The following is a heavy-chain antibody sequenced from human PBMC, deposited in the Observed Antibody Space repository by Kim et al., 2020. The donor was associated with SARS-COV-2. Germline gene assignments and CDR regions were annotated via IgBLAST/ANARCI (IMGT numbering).Heavy chain of an antibody. D-gene: IGHD2-15*01. Sequence: LTCAASGFTFSNYAMHWVRQAPGKGLGWMAVISHDGSKEYYGDSVKGRFTISRDNSRNTLSLQMNSLRGEDTAVYSCVKDREYCSGGTCYNGILDHWGQGTLVTVSS. J-gene: IGHJ4*02. CDR1: GFTFSNYA. V-gene: IGHV3-30*18. CDR2: ISHDGSKE. CDR3: VKDREYCSGGTCYNGILDH.